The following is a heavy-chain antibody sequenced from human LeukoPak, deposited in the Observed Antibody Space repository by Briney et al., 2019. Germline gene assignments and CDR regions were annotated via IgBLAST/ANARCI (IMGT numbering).Heavy chain of an antibody. V-gene: IGHV3-23*01. CDR3: ASSITMVRGVIRSPPLDY. D-gene: IGHD3-10*01. CDR2: ISGSGGST. J-gene: IGHJ4*02. CDR1: GFTFSSYG. Sequence: GRSLRLSCAASGFTFSSYGMSWVRQAPGKGLEWVSAISGSGGSTYYADSVKGRFTISRDNSKNTLYLQMSSLRSEDTAVYYCASSITMVRGVIRSPPLDYWGQGTLVTVSS.